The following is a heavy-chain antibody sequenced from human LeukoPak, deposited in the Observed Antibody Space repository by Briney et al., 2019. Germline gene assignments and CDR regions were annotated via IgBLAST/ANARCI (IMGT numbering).Heavy chain of an antibody. CDR1: GYTFTSYG. CDR3: AIGATGDYYFDY. CDR2: ISAYNGNT. J-gene: IGHJ4*02. Sequence: ASVKVSCKASGYTFTSYGISWVRQAPGQGLEWMGWISAYNGNTNYAQKLQGRVTMTTDTSTSTAYMELRSLRSDDTAAYYCAIGATGDYYFDYWGQGTLVTVSS. D-gene: IGHD1-26*01. V-gene: IGHV1-18*01.